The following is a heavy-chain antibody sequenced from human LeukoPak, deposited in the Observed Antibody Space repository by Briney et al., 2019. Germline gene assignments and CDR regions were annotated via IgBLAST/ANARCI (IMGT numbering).Heavy chain of an antibody. Sequence: GESLKISCEASGYKFTTDYIGWVRQMPGKGLEWMGIIYPGDSDTRYSPSFQGQVTISADKSISTAYLQWSSLKASDTAMYYCARPYSSGLNAFDIWGQGTMVTVSS. CDR1: GYKFTTDY. V-gene: IGHV5-51*01. CDR3: ARPYSSGLNAFDI. D-gene: IGHD6-19*01. J-gene: IGHJ3*02. CDR2: IYPGDSDT.